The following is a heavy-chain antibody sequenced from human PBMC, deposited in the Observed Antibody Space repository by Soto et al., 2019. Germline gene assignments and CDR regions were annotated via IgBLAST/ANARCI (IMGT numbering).Heavy chain of an antibody. Sequence: PSETLSLTCAVYGGSFSGYYWSWIRQPPGKGLEWIGEINHSGSTNYNPSLKSRLTISVDTSKNQFSLKLSSVTAADTAVYYCARGSGWADFDFWGQGTLVTVSS. CDR2: INHSGST. V-gene: IGHV4-34*09. CDR1: GGSFSGYY. J-gene: IGHJ4*02. D-gene: IGHD1-26*01. CDR3: ARGSGWADFDF.